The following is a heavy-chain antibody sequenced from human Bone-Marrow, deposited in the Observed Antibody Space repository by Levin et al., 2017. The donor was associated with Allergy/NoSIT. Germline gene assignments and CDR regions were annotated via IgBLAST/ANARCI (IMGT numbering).Heavy chain of an antibody. CDR1: GFTFEDYG. CDR2: ITANSDNI. Sequence: GGSLRLSCVASGFTFEDYGMHWVRQVPGKGLQWVSGITANSDNIGYADSVKGRFTVSRDNAKKSLFLQMNSLRPEDTALYYCAKVGAAAGGTGYFDSWGQGTWVTVSS. V-gene: IGHV3-9*01. J-gene: IGHJ4*02. CDR3: AKVGAAAGGTGYFDS. D-gene: IGHD6-13*01.